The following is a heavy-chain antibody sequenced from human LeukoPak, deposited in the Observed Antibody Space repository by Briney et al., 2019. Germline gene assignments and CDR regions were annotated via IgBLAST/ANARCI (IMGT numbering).Heavy chain of an antibody. Sequence: PGGSLRPSCAASGFTFSSFAMNWVRQAPGKGLEWVSTISGSGDSTYYADSVKGRFTISRDNSKNTLHLQMNSLRAEDTAVYYCAKGGAGYCSSTSCLYYFDSWGQGTLVTVSS. V-gene: IGHV3-23*01. CDR3: AKGGAGYCSSTSCLYYFDS. J-gene: IGHJ4*02. CDR2: ISGSGDST. CDR1: GFTFSSFA. D-gene: IGHD2-2*01.